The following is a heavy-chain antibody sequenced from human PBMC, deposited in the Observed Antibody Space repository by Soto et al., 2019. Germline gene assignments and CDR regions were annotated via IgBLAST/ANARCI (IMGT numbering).Heavy chain of an antibody. Sequence: PSETLSLTCIVSGGSISSSSYYWGWIRQPPGKGLEWIGSIYYSGSTYYNPSLKSRVTISVDTSKNQFSLKLSSVTAADTAVYYCARGVQRGWFDPWGQGTLVTVSS. CDR3: ARGVQRGWFDP. J-gene: IGHJ5*02. V-gene: IGHV4-39*01. CDR1: GGSISSSSYY. D-gene: IGHD1-1*01. CDR2: IYYSGST.